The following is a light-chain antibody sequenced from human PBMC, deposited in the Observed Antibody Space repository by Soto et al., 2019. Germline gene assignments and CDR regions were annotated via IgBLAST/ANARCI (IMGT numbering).Light chain of an antibody. V-gene: IGKV1-9*01. Sequence: DIQLTQSPSFLSASVGDRLTITCRASQGISSYLAWYQQKPGKAPKLLIYAASTLQSGVPSMFSGSGSGTEFTLTISSLQPEDSAVYYCQQHGTTFGQGTKVDIK. J-gene: IGKJ1*01. CDR3: QQHGTT. CDR2: AAS. CDR1: QGISSY.